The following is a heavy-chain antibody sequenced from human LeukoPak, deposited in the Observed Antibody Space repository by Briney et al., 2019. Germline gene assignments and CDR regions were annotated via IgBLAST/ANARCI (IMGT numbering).Heavy chain of an antibody. D-gene: IGHD2-8*01. V-gene: IGHV1-69*05. Sequence: SVKVSCKASGGTFSSYAISWVRQAPGQGLEWMGRIIPIFGTANYAQKFQGRVTITTDESTSTAYMELSSLRSEDTAVYYCAKWSREADAFDIWGQGTMVTVSS. CDR3: AKWSREADAFDI. J-gene: IGHJ3*02. CDR2: IIPIFGTA. CDR1: GGTFSSYA.